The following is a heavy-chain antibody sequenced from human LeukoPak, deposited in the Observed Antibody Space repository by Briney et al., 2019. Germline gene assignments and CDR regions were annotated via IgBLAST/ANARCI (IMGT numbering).Heavy chain of an antibody. Sequence: ASVKVSCKASGYTFTSYGISWVRQAPGQGLEWMGWINPNSGGTNYAQKFQGRVTMTRDTSISTAYMELSRLRSDDTAVYYCARDRGYYDSSGYYVIWGQGTLVTVSS. V-gene: IGHV1-2*02. CDR2: INPNSGGT. CDR1: GYTFTSYG. D-gene: IGHD3-22*01. CDR3: ARDRGYYDSSGYYVI. J-gene: IGHJ4*02.